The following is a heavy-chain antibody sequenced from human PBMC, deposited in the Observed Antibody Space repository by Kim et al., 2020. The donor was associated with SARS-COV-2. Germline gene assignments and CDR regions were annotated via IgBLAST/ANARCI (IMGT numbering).Heavy chain of an antibody. D-gene: IGHD6-19*01. J-gene: IGHJ6*03. Sequence: SETLSLTCAVYGGSFSGYYWSWIRQPPGKGLEWIGEIIHSGSTNYNPSLKSRVTISVDTSKNQFSLKLSSVTAADTAVYYCARGTRQWLSRHYYYYMDVWGKGTTVTVSS. CDR1: GGSFSGYY. CDR3: ARGTRQWLSRHYYYYMDV. CDR2: IIHSGST. V-gene: IGHV4-34*01.